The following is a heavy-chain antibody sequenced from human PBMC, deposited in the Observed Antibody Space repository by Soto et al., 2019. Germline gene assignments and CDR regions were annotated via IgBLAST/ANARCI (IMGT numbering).Heavy chain of an antibody. D-gene: IGHD2-15*01. CDR1: GYLFTAYS. Sequence: GASVKVSCKASGYLFTAYSMQWVRLAPGQGLEWMGVVNPSGGSTKYAQNFQGRVTMTRDTSTTTIYMELSSLRSDDTAIYYCAREENCSGGTCYSEYFHRWGQGTLVTVYS. CDR3: AREENCSGGTCYSEYFHR. V-gene: IGHV1-46*01. J-gene: IGHJ1*01. CDR2: VNPSGGST.